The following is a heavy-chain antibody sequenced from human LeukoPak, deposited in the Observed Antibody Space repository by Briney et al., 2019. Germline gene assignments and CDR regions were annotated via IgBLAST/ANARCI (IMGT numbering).Heavy chain of an antibody. D-gene: IGHD6-13*01. CDR2: ISGSGGST. CDR1: GFTFSNYA. V-gene: IGHV3-23*01. CDR3: ARIGYSSSSFDY. J-gene: IGHJ4*02. Sequence: QAGGSLRLSCAASGFTFSNYAMSWVRQAPGKGLEWVSAISGSGGSTYYADSVKGRFTISRDNAKNSVYLQMSSLRTEDTAVYYCARIGYSSSSFDYWGQGTLVTVSS.